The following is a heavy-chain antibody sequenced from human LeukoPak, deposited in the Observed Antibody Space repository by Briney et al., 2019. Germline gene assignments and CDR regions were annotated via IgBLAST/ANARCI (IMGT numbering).Heavy chain of an antibody. CDR1: GYTFTSYA. CDR3: ASDHDYGDHSWVYYFDH. Sequence: ASVKVSCEASGYTFTSYAMNWVRQVPGQGLEWMGWINPKTGGTDYAQKFQGRVTMTRDTSFSTAYMELSRLKSDDTAMYYCASDHDYGDHSWVYYFDHWGQGTLVTVSS. CDR2: INPKTGGT. J-gene: IGHJ4*02. D-gene: IGHD4/OR15-4a*01. V-gene: IGHV1-2*02.